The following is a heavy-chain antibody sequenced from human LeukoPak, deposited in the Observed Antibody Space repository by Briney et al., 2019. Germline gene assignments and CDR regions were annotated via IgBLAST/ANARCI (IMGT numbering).Heavy chain of an antibody. CDR3: ARDMGAAAGS. J-gene: IGHJ4*02. CDR2: IYTSGST. CDR1: GGSISSGGYY. V-gene: IGHV4-61*02. D-gene: IGHD6-13*01. Sequence: SETLSLTCTVSGGSISSGGYYWSWIRQPAGKGLEWIGRIYTSGSTNYNPSLKGRVTISVDTSKNQFSLKLSPVTAADTAVYYCARDMGAAAGSWGQGTLVTVSS.